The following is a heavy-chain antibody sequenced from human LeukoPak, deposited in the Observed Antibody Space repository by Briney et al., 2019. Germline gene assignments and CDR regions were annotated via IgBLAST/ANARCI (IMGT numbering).Heavy chain of an antibody. CDR3: ARDPGGFLDV. CDR1: GGSISSSSYY. J-gene: IGHJ6*04. CDR2: IYYSGST. Sequence: SETLSLTCTVSGGSISSSSYYWGWIRQPPGKGLEWIGSIYYSGSTYYNPSLKSRVTISVDTSKNQSSLKLSSVTAADTAVYYCARDPGGFLDVWGKGTTVTVSS. D-gene: IGHD6-25*01. V-gene: IGHV4-39*07.